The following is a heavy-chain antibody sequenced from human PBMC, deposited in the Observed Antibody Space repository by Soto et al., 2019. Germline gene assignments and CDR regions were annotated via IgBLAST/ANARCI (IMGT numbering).Heavy chain of an antibody. CDR3: AKTLTTGTNYYFAQ. CDR1: GFTFSSYG. Sequence: QVQLVESGGGVIQPGRSLRLSCAASGFTFSSYGMHWVRQAPGKGLEWVAVISHDGSNKYGADSVKGRFTISRDNSKNTLYLQMNSLRPADSAVYYCAKTLTTGTNYYFAQWGQGTLVTVSS. D-gene: IGHD4-17*01. CDR2: ISHDGSNK. V-gene: IGHV3-30*18. J-gene: IGHJ4*02.